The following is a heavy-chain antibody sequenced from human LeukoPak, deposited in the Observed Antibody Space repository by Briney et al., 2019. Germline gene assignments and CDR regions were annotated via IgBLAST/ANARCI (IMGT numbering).Heavy chain of an antibody. Sequence: SETLSLTCAVYGGSFSGYYWTWIRQPPGKGLEWIAEIDHSGGTNYNPSLKSRVTISVDTSKHQFSLKLNSVTAADTAVYYCATVSPIGYYDSSGYYAAPFHIWGQGTLVTVSS. CDR2: IDHSGGT. V-gene: IGHV4-34*01. J-gene: IGHJ3*02. CDR3: ATVSPIGYYDSSGYYAAPFHI. D-gene: IGHD3-22*01. CDR1: GGSFSGYY.